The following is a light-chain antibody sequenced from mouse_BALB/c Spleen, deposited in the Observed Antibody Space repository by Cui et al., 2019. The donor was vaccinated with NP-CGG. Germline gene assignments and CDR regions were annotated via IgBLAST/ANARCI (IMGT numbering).Light chain of an antibody. V-gene: IGLV1*01. CDR3: ALWYSNHWV. CDR2: GTN. CDR1: TGAVTTSNY. Sequence: QAVVTQASALTTSPGETVTLTCRSSTGAVTTSNYANWVQEKPDHLFTGLMGGTNNRPPGVPARFSGSLIGDKAALTITGAQTEDEAIYFCALWYSNHWVFGGGTKLTVL. J-gene: IGLJ1*01.